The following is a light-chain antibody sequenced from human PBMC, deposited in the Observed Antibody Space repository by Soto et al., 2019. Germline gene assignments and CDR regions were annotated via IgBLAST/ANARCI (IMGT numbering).Light chain of an antibody. CDR2: GAS. V-gene: IGKV3-20*01. CDR1: QSVSSIY. CDR3: QQYGSSPYT. J-gene: IGKJ2*01. Sequence: EIVLTQSPGTLSLSPGERATLSCRASQSVSSIYLAWYQQKPGQAPRLLIYGASSRATCIPDRFSGSGSGTDFTLTISRLEPEDFAVYYCQQYGSSPYTFGQGTKLEIK.